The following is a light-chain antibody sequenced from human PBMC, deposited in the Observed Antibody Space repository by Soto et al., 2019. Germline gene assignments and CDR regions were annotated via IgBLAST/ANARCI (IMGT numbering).Light chain of an antibody. Sequence: NFMLTQPHSVSESPGKTVTISCTRSSGSIASNYVQWYQQRPGSSPTTVIYEDNHRPSGFPDRFSGSIDSSSNSASLTISGLKTEDEADYYCQSYDSSNHWVFGGGTKLTVL. V-gene: IGLV6-57*01. CDR3: QSYDSSNHWV. CDR2: EDN. CDR1: SGSIASNY. J-gene: IGLJ3*02.